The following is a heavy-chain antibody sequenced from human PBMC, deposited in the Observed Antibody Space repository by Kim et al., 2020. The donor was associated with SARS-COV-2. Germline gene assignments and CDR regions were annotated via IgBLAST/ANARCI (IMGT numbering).Heavy chain of an antibody. D-gene: IGHD2-15*01. CDR3: ARGGWWYPFDY. CDR1: GGSFSGYY. V-gene: IGHV4-34*01. Sequence: SETLSLTCAVSGGSFSGYYWSWIRQPPGKGLEWIGEINHSGSTNYNPSLKSRVTISVDTSKNQFSLKLSSVTAADTAVYYCARGGWWYPFDYWGQGTLVTVSS. CDR2: INHSGST. J-gene: IGHJ4*02.